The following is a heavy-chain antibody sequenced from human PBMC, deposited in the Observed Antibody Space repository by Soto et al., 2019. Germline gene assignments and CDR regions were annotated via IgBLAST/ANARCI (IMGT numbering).Heavy chain of an antibody. CDR1: GYTFTSYA. CDR3: ARAPSFHWSNNWFHA. D-gene: IGHD3-9*01. J-gene: IGHJ5*02. Sequence: ASVKVSCKACGYTFTSYAMHWVRQAPGQRLEWMGWINAGNGNTKYSQKFQGRVTITRDKSASTAYMELSSLRSEDTAVYYCARAPSFHWSNNWFHAWGQATLVTVSS. CDR2: INAGNGNT. V-gene: IGHV1-3*01.